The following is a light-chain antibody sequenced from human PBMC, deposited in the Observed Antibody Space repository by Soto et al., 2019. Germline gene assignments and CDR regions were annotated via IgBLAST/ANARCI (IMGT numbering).Light chain of an antibody. J-gene: IGLJ2*01. CDR1: SGHSSYD. CDR2: LHSDGSH. V-gene: IGLV4-69*01. Sequence: QPVLTQSPSASASLGASVKLTCTLSSGHSSYDIAWHQQQPEKGPRFLMKLHSDGSHSKGDGIPDRFSGSSSGAERYLTISSLQSEDETDYPCQTCGSGGVLFGGGTKLTVL. CDR3: QTCGSGGVL.